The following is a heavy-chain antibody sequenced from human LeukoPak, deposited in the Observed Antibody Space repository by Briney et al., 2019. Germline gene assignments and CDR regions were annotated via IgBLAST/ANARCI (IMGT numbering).Heavy chain of an antibody. CDR2: ISAYNGNT. D-gene: IGHD6-19*01. J-gene: IGHJ6*02. V-gene: IGHV1-18*01. CDR3: AGGPRYSSSPYGMDV. Sequence: GASVKVSCKASGYTFTSYGISWVRQAPGQGLEWMGWISAYNGNTNYAQKLQGRVTMTTGTSTSTAYMELRSLRSDDTAVYYCAGGPRYSSSPYGMDVWGQGTTVTVSS. CDR1: GYTFTSYG.